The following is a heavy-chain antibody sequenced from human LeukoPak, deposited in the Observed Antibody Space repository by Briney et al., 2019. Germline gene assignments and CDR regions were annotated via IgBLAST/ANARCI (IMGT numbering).Heavy chain of an antibody. V-gene: IGHV3-21*01. J-gene: IGHJ4*02. CDR3: ARDLLGTLVRGPIDY. CDR1: GFTFSSYS. Sequence: GGFLRLSCAASGFTFSSYSMNWVRQAPGKGLEWVSSISTSSSYIYYADSVKGRFTISRDNAKNSLYLQMNSLRAEDTAVYYCARDLLGTLVRGPIDYWGQGTLVTVSS. D-gene: IGHD3-10*01. CDR2: ISTSSSYI.